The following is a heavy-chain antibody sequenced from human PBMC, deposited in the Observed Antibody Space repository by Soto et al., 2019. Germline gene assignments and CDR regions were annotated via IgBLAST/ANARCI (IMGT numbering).Heavy chain of an antibody. V-gene: IGHV4-59*01. CDR2: ISYSGST. CDR1: GGSISSYY. Sequence: PSETLSLTCTVSGGSISSYYWNWIRQPPGKGLEWIGFISYSGSTNYNPSLKTRVTISLDTPKNQFSLKLSSVTAADTAVYYCARVPGDSRGYYADYWGQGALVTVSS. J-gene: IGHJ4*02. D-gene: IGHD3-22*01. CDR3: ARVPGDSRGYYADY.